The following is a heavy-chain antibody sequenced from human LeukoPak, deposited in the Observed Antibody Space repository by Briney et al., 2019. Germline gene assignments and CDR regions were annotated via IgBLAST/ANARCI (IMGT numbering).Heavy chain of an antibody. Sequence: SETLSLTCTVSGGSLSSYFWSWIRQPPGKGLEWIGYIHNSATTNCNPSLKSRVTISLDTAKNQFSLKLSSVTAADTAVYYCARGHIVVVTATYAFDIWGQGTMVTVSS. J-gene: IGHJ3*02. V-gene: IGHV4-59*12. CDR2: IHNSATT. D-gene: IGHD2-21*02. CDR3: ARGHIVVVTATYAFDI. CDR1: GGSLSSYF.